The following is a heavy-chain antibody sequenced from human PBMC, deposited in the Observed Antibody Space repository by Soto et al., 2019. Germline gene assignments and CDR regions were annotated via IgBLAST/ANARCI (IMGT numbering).Heavy chain of an antibody. J-gene: IGHJ4*02. CDR3: AKNRVALWFGEPLLGANFDY. CDR2: ISGSGGST. V-gene: IGHV3-23*01. CDR1: GFTFSSYA. D-gene: IGHD3-10*01. Sequence: GGSLRLSCAASGFTFSSYAMSWVRQAPGKGLEWVSAISGSGGSTYYADSVKGRFTISRDNSKNTLYLQMNSLRAEDTAVYYCAKNRVALWFGEPLLGANFDYWGQGTLVTVSS.